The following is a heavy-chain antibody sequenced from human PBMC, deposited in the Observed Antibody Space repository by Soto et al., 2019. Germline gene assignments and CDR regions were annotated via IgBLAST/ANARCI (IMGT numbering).Heavy chain of an antibody. CDR1: GFTFSSYA. CDR3: AKGIVVVAATPGFIYDCFDY. CDR2: ISGSGGST. V-gene: IGHV3-23*01. J-gene: IGHJ4*02. Sequence: TGGSLRLSCAASGFTFSSYAMSWVRQAPGKGLEWVSAISGSGGSTYYADSVKGRFTISRDNSKNTLYLQMNSLRAEDTAVYYCAKGIVVVAATPGFIYDCFDYWGQGTLVTVSS. D-gene: IGHD2-15*01.